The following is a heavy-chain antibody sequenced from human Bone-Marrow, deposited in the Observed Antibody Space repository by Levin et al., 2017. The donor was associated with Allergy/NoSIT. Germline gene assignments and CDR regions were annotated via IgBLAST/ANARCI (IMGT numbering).Heavy chain of an antibody. Sequence: GESLKISCKASGYTFTSYDINWVRQTTGQGLEWMGWMNPNSGNTGYAQKFQGRVTITRNTSISTAYMELSSLRSEDTAVYYCARLMGHIRYNWFDPWGQGTLVTVSS. V-gene: IGHV1-8*01. CDR1: GYTFTSYD. J-gene: IGHJ5*02. CDR3: ARLMGHIRYNWFDP. CDR2: MNPNSGNT. D-gene: IGHD2-8*01.